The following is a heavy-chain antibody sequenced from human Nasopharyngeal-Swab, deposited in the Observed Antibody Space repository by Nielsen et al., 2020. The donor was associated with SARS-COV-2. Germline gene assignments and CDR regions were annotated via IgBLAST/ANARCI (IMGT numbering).Heavy chain of an antibody. D-gene: IGHD6-13*01. J-gene: IGHJ4*02. CDR1: GGSISSSTYY. CDR3: ATLSSSWYEYYFDY. CDR2: IYYGGIT. Sequence: SETLSLTCTVSGGSISSSTYYWAWIRQPPGKGLEWIGSIYYGGITYYNPSLKSRFTISVDTSQNQFSLKLSSVTSADTAVYYCATLSSSWYEYYFDYWGQGTLVTVSS. V-gene: IGHV4-39*01.